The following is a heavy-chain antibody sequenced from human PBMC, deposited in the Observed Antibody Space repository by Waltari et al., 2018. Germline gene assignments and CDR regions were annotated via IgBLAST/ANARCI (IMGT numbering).Heavy chain of an antibody. D-gene: IGHD1-26*01. J-gene: IGHJ4*02. CDR1: GFSFSDYE. V-gene: IGHV3-48*03. CDR2: ITSSGTI. Sequence: EVQLVESGGASVQPGGSLRLSCVASGFSFSDYEMSWVRQAPGKGLELVSYITSSGTIDYTVSVRGRFTISRDNAKKTLYLQMNSLRVEDTAVYFCARCTSYRSFDYWGQGTLATVSS. CDR3: ARCTSYRSFDY.